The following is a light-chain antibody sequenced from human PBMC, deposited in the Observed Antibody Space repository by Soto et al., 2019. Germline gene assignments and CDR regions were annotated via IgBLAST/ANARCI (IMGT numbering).Light chain of an antibody. J-gene: IGKJ4*01. CDR2: GTY. CDR1: QSVRSSY. V-gene: IGKV3-20*01. CDR3: QQYGNSIT. Sequence: EIVLTQSPGIVSLSPGERATLSCRASQSVRSSYLAWYQQKFGQAPRLLIYGTYIRAAGIPDRFSGRGSGTDFTLTISRLEPEDFALYYCQQYGNSITFGGGTKVEIK.